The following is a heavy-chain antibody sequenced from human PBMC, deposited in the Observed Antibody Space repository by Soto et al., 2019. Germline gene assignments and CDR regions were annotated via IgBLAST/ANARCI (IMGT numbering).Heavy chain of an antibody. Sequence: ASVKVFCKASGYTFTSYYMHWVRQAPGQGLEWMGIINPSGGSTSYAQKFQGRVTMTRDTSTSTVYMELSSLRSEDTAVYYCAREKYEVVGATTGYYYYYYGMDVWGQGTTVTVSS. CDR3: AREKYEVVGATTGYYYYYYGMDV. D-gene: IGHD1-26*01. J-gene: IGHJ6*02. CDR2: INPSGGST. V-gene: IGHV1-46*01. CDR1: GYTFTSYY.